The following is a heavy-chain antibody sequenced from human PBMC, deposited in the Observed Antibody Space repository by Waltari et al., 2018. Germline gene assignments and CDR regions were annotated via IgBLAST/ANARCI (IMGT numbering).Heavy chain of an antibody. D-gene: IGHD3-3*01. Sequence: QVQLQESGPGLVKPSETLSLTCTGSGGPLSTSYWSLFRLPPGKGLEWIVYVHYSESTNYNPALKSRVTISVDTSKNEFSLKLSSVSAADTAVYYCARSGYDFWSWFDSWGQGTLVTVSS. CDR1: GGPLSTSY. V-gene: IGHV4-59*13. CDR2: VHYSEST. CDR3: ARSGYDFWSWFDS. J-gene: IGHJ5*01.